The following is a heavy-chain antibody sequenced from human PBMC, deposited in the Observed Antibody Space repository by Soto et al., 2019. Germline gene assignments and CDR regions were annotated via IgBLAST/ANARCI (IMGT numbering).Heavy chain of an antibody. Sequence: QVQLQESGPGLVKPSQTLSLTCTVSGGSISSGGYYWSWIRQHPGKGLEWIGYIYDSGSTYYNPSLKSRVTISVDTSKKQFSLKLSSVTAADTAVYYCARDPSIAAAGTHYYYGMDVWGQGTTVTVSS. J-gene: IGHJ6*02. D-gene: IGHD6-13*01. CDR1: GGSISSGGYY. CDR2: IYDSGST. CDR3: ARDPSIAAAGTHYYYGMDV. V-gene: IGHV4-31*03.